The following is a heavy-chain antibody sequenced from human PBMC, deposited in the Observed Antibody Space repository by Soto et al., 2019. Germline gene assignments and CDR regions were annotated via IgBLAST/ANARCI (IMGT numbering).Heavy chain of an antibody. Sequence: PGESLKISCKGSGYSFAGYWITWVRQMPRKGLEWMGGIDPSDSQTYYSPSFRGHVTISAAKSITTVFLQWSSLRASDTAMYYCARQIYDSDSGPNFQYYFDSWGQGTLVTVSS. CDR2: IDPSDSQT. CDR3: ARQIYDSDSGPNFQYYFDS. D-gene: IGHD3-22*01. CDR1: GYSFAGYW. J-gene: IGHJ4*02. V-gene: IGHV5-10-1*01.